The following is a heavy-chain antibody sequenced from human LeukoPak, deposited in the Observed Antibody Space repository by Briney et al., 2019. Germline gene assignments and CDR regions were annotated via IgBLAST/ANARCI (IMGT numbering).Heavy chain of an antibody. J-gene: IGHJ4*02. CDR2: VFTSGST. CDR3: ARYGNFEYYFDY. CDR1: GGSINGNY. V-gene: IGHV4-4*07. Sequence: SETLSLTCTVSGGSINGNYWSWIRQPAGKGLEWIGRVFTSGSTYYNPSPKSRVTISIDTSTNQFSLRLSSVTAADTAVYYCARYGNFEYYFDYWGQGTLVTVSS. D-gene: IGHD4-23*01.